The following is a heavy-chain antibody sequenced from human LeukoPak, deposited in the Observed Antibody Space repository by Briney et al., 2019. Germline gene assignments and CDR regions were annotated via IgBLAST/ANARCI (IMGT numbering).Heavy chain of an antibody. J-gene: IGHJ6*03. CDR3: ARSGSDSAYYYYMDV. CDR1: GGSISSYY. CDR2: IYYSGST. Sequence: SETLSLTCTVSGGSISSYYWSWIRQPPGKGLEWIGYIYYSGSTNYTPSLKSRVTVSVDTSKNQFSLKLSSVTAADTAVYYCARSGSDSAYYYYMDVWGKGTTVTISS. D-gene: IGHD3-10*01. V-gene: IGHV4-59*01.